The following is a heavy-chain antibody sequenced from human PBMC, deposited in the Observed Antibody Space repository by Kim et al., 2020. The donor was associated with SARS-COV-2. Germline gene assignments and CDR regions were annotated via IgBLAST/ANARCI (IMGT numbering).Heavy chain of an antibody. V-gene: IGHV3-73*01. CDR1: GFTLSDSA. D-gene: IGHD1-26*01. J-gene: IGHJ3*01. Sequence: GGSLRLSCAASGFTLSDSAMHWVRQASGTGLEWVARIRRKSNSYETAYAASVEGRITISRDDSKNTAYLQMNSLKTEDTAVYYCARGPPYSESYCRAFDLWGPGNMVTVS. CDR2: IRRKSNSYET. CDR3: ARGPPYSESYCRAFDL.